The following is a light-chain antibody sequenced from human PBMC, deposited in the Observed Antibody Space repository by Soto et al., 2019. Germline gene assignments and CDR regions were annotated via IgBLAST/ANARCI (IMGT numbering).Light chain of an antibody. CDR2: GAS. CDR3: QHYNNWPPWT. Sequence: EIVMTQSPATLSVSPGERATLSCRASQSVSSDLAWYHQKPGQAPRLLIYGASTRATGIPARFTGSGSGTEFILTISSLQSEDFAVYYCQHYNNWPPWTFGQGTKVDIK. V-gene: IGKV3-15*01. J-gene: IGKJ1*01. CDR1: QSVSSD.